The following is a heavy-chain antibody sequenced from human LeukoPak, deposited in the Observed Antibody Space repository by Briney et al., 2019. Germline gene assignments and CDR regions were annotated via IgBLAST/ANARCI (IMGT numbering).Heavy chain of an antibody. J-gene: IGHJ4*02. Sequence: GGSLRLSCAASGFTFSSYGMHWVRQAPGKGLEWVAVISYDGSNKYYADSVKGRFTISRDNSKNTLYLQMNSLRAEDTAVYYCAKSHTTAIDYWGQGTLVTVSS. CDR2: ISYDGSNK. V-gene: IGHV3-30*18. CDR1: GFTFSSYG. CDR3: AKSHTTAIDY. D-gene: IGHD1-14*01.